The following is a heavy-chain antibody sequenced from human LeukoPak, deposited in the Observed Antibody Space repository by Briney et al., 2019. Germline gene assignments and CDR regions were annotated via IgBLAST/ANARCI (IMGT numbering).Heavy chain of an antibody. CDR1: GYTFTSYD. V-gene: IGHV1-8*01. Sequence: ASVKVSCKDSGYTFTSYDINWVRQAPGQGLEWMGWMNPNSGNTGYVQKFQGRVTMTRNTSISTAYMELSSLRSEDTAVYYCAWGDYGDHGRSGWFDPWGQGTLVSVSS. D-gene: IGHD4-17*01. J-gene: IGHJ5*02. CDR2: MNPNSGNT. CDR3: AWGDYGDHGRSGWFDP.